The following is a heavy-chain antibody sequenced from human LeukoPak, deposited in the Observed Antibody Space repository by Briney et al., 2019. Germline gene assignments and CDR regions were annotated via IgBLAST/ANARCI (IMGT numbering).Heavy chain of an antibody. Sequence: GRSLRLSCAASGFTFSSYGMHWVRQAPGKGLEWVAVISYDGSNKYYADSVKGRFTISRDNSKNTLYLQMNSLRAEDTAVYYCAKDQGYCSGGSCYPWSGMDVWGKGTTVTVSS. CDR2: ISYDGSNK. D-gene: IGHD2-15*01. CDR3: AKDQGYCSGGSCYPWSGMDV. V-gene: IGHV3-30*18. J-gene: IGHJ6*04. CDR1: GFTFSSYG.